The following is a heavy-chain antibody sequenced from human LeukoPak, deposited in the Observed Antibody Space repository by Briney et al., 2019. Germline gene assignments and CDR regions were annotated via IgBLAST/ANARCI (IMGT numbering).Heavy chain of an antibody. CDR3: ARDRSGYDPLGY. CDR1: GYTFTSYG. Sequence: ASVKVSCKASGYTFTSYGISWVRQAPGQGLEWMGRISAYNGNTNYAQKLQGRVTMTTDTSTSTAYMELRSLRSDDTAVYYCARDRSGYDPLGYWGQGTLVTVSS. V-gene: IGHV1-18*01. J-gene: IGHJ4*02. CDR2: ISAYNGNT. D-gene: IGHD5-12*01.